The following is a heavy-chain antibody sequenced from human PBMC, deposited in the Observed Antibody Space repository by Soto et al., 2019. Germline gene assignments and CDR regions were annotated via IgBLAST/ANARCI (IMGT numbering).Heavy chain of an antibody. CDR2: SKNKANSYIT. CDR1: GFTFSDHY. Sequence: EVQLVESGGGLVQPGGSLRLSCAVSGFTFSDHYMDWVRQAPGKGLECIGRSKNKANSYITEYAASVKGRFTISRDDSKNVLYLQMNSLKTEDTAMYDCVRTRSFGMDVWGQGSTVTVSS. D-gene: IGHD3-10*01. J-gene: IGHJ6*02. V-gene: IGHV3-72*01. CDR3: VRTRSFGMDV.